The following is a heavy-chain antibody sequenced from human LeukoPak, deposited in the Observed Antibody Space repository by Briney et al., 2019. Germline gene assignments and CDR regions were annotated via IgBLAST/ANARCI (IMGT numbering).Heavy chain of an antibody. CDR2: ISSSSSYI. CDR1: GFTFSSYS. D-gene: IGHD5-18*01. Sequence: GGSLRLSCAASGFTFSSYSMNWVRQAPGKGLEWVSSISSSSSYIYYADSVKGRFTISRDNSKNTLSFQMNSLRAEDTAIYYCATAEIRVNSYGYLDYWGQGTLVTVSS. J-gene: IGHJ4*02. CDR3: ATAEIRVNSYGYLDY. V-gene: IGHV3-21*04.